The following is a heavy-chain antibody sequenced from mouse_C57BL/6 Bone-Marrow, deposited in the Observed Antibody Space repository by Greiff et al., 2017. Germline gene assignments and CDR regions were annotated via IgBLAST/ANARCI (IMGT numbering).Heavy chain of an antibody. CDR1: GYTFTDYN. CDR3: ARDEDYYGSSHHWYFDV. D-gene: IGHD1-1*01. J-gene: IGHJ1*03. V-gene: IGHV1-22*01. CDR2: INPNNGGT. Sequence: VHVKQSGPELVKPGASVKMSCKASGYTFTDYNMHWVKQSHGKSLEWIGYINPNNGGTSYNQKFKGKATLTVNKSSSTAYMELRSLTSEDSAVYYCARDEDYYGSSHHWYFDVWGTGTTVTVSS.